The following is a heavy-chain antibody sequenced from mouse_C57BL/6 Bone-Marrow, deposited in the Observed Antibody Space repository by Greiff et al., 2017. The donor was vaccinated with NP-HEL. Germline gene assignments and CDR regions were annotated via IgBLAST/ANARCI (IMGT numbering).Heavy chain of an antibody. CDR3: ARGGSTTVVEGDY. CDR2: IHPNSGST. CDR1: GYTFTSYW. V-gene: IGHV1-64*01. J-gene: IGHJ2*01. D-gene: IGHD1-1*01. Sequence: QVQLKQPGAELVKPGASVKLSCKASGYTFTSYWMHWVKQRPGQGLEWIGMIHPNSGSTNYNEKVKSKATLTVDKSSSTAYMQLSSLTSEDSAVYYCARGGSTTVVEGDYWGQGTTLTVSS.